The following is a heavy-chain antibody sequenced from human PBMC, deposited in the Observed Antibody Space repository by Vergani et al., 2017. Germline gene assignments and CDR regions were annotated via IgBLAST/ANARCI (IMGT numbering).Heavy chain of an antibody. CDR3: LISNAGTDY. Sequence: LQLQESGPGLVKPSETLSLICTVSGGSINPSSSFWGWIRQSPGKGLEWIGSIRSKANNYATAFAASVEGKFTISRDDSKNTAFLQMNSLKTEDTAVYYCLISNAGTDYWGQGTLITVSS. J-gene: IGHJ4*02. V-gene: IGHV3-73*01. CDR2: IRSKANNYAT. CDR1: GGSINPSSSF. D-gene: IGHD1-1*01.